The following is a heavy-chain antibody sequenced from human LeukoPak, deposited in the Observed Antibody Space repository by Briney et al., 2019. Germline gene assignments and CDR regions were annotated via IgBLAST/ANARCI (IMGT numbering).Heavy chain of an antibody. CDR3: AEDLHYGDGRWEFDP. J-gene: IGHJ5*02. CDR1: GFSFGTFA. Sequence: GGSLRLSCAASGFSFGTFAMTWVRQAPGKGLEWVSGRVGNGDTYYADSVKGRFTLSRDSSKNTVYLQMNSLRVEDTAIYYCAEDLHYGDGRWEFDPWGQGTLVTVSS. CDR2: RVGNGDT. D-gene: IGHD4/OR15-4a*01. V-gene: IGHV3-23*01.